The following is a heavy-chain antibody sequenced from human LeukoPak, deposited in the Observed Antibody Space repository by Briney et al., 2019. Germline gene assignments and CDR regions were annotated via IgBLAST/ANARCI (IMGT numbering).Heavy chain of an antibody. V-gene: IGHV4-39*01. CDR2: IYYSGST. CDR1: GGSISSSSYY. J-gene: IGHJ3*02. Sequence: PSETLSLTCTVSGGSISSSSYYWGWIRQPPGKGREWIGSIYYSGSTYYNPSLKSRVTISVDTSKNQFSLKLSSVTAADTAVYYCARPLRFLEWLLYGDAFDIWGQGTMVTVSS. CDR3: ARPLRFLEWLLYGDAFDI. D-gene: IGHD3-3*01.